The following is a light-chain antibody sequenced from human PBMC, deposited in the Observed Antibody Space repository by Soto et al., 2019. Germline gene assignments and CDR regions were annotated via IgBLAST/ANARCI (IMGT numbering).Light chain of an antibody. CDR1: SNDVGGNNH. CDR3: SAYMSTSTVL. Sequence: QSALTQPASVSGSPGQSITISCTGTSNDVGGNNHVSWYQQHPGKVPKLMIYDVNNRPSGVSNRFSGSKSGNTASLTISGLQAEDEADYHCSAYMSTSTVLFGGGTKVTVL. CDR2: DVN. J-gene: IGLJ2*01. V-gene: IGLV2-14*03.